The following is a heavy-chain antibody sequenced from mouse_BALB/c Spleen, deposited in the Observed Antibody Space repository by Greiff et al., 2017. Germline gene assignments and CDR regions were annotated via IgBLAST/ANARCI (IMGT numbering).Heavy chain of an antibody. CDR1: GFTFSNYW. CDR2: IRLKSNNYAT. D-gene: IGHD1-1*01. Sequence: EVKLVESGGGLVQPGGSMKLSCVASGFTFSNYWMNWVRQSPEKGLEWVAEIRLKSNNYATHYAESVKGRFTISRDDSKSSVYLQMNNLRAEDTGIYYCTRDYGSLHYFDYWGQGTTLTVSS. J-gene: IGHJ2*01. CDR3: TRDYGSLHYFDY. V-gene: IGHV6-6*02.